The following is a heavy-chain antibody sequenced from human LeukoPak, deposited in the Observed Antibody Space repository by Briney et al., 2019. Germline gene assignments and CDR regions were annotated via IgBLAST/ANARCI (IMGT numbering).Heavy chain of an antibody. CDR3: TKSDGYGLIRI. Sequence: SETLSLTCTVSGASISSYYWSWLRQPAGKGLEWIGNIYYTGNTYYNSSLKSRVTISLDTSKNQFSLKVISVTAADTAAYYCTKSDGYGLIRICGRGTMVTVSS. CDR2: IYYTGNT. J-gene: IGHJ3*02. CDR1: GASISSYY. V-gene: IGHV4-59*12. D-gene: IGHD3-10*01.